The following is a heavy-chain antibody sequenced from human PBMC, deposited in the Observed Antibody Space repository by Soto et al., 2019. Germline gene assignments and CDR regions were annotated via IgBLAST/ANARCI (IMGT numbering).Heavy chain of an antibody. D-gene: IGHD2-2*01. V-gene: IGHV3-23*01. Sequence: EVQLLESGGGLVQPGGSLRLSCAASGFTFSTYAMNWVRQAAGKGLEWVSTISGSGGNTYYADSVKGRFTISRDNSKNTLFLQMNSLRAEATALYYCAKSHSGITSDNDYWGRGTLVTGSS. J-gene: IGHJ4*02. CDR3: AKSHSGITSDNDY. CDR2: ISGSGGNT. CDR1: GFTFSTYA.